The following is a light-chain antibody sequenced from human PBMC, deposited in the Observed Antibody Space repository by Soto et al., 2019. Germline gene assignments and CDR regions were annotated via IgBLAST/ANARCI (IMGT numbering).Light chain of an antibody. CDR3: QQSYSVPPT. CDR1: QRITNN. Sequence: DIEMTQSPSSLSASVGDRVTITCRASQRITNNLNWYQQTPGKAPRLLIYAASSLQSGVPSRFSGSVSGTDFTLTISSLQPEDFATYYCQQSYSVPPTFGQGTKVEI. J-gene: IGKJ1*01. V-gene: IGKV1-39*01. CDR2: AAS.